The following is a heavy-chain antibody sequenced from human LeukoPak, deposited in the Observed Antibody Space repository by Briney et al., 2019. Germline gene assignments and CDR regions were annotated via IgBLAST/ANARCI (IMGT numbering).Heavy chain of an antibody. V-gene: IGHV3-30-3*01. D-gene: IGHD1-26*01. CDR3: AKEGNSGSLYYFDY. CDR2: ISYDGSNK. Sequence: PGGSLRLSCAAPGFTFSSYAMHWVRQAPGKGLEWVAVISYDGSNKYYADSVKGRFTISRDNSKNTLYLQMNSLRAEDTAVYYCAKEGNSGSLYYFDYWGQGTLVTVSS. J-gene: IGHJ4*02. CDR1: GFTFSSYA.